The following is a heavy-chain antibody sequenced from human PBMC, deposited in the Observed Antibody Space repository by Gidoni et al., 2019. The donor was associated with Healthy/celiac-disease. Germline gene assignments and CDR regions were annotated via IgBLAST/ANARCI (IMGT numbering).Heavy chain of an antibody. CDR3: ARIRGLTVTTFPNAFDI. J-gene: IGHJ3*02. V-gene: IGHV1-18*01. Sequence: QVQLVQSGAEVKKPGASVKVSCKASGYTFTSYGISWVRKAPGQGLEWMGWISAYNGNKNYAQKLQGRVTMTTDTSTSTAYMELRSLRSDDTAVYYCARIRGLTVTTFPNAFDIWGQGTMVTVSS. D-gene: IGHD4-17*01. CDR2: ISAYNGNK. CDR1: GYTFTSYG.